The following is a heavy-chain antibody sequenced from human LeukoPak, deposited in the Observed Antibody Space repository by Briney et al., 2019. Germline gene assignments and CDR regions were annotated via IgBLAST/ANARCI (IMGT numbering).Heavy chain of an antibody. Sequence: PGGSLRLSCAASGFTFSSYAMSWVRQAPGKGLEWVSAISGSGGSTYYAASVKGRFTISRDNSKNTLYLQMNSLRAEDTAVYYCAKGISRYGSGSYIDYWGQGTLVTVSS. CDR3: AKGISRYGSGSYIDY. D-gene: IGHD3-10*01. V-gene: IGHV3-23*01. J-gene: IGHJ4*02. CDR2: ISGSGGST. CDR1: GFTFSSYA.